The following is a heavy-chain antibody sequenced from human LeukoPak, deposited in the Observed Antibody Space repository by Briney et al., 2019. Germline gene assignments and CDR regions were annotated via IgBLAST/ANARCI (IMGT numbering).Heavy chain of an antibody. CDR1: GGSISSGSYY. Sequence: SQTLSLTCTVSGGSISSGSYYWSWIRQPAGKGLEWIGRIYTSGSTNYNPSLKSRVTISVDTSKNQFSLNLSSVTAAHTAVYYCARGLGVLAAAGTHFYHYMDVWGKGTTVTVSS. D-gene: IGHD6-13*01. J-gene: IGHJ6*03. V-gene: IGHV4-61*02. CDR3: ARGLGVLAAAGTHFYHYMDV. CDR2: IYTSGST.